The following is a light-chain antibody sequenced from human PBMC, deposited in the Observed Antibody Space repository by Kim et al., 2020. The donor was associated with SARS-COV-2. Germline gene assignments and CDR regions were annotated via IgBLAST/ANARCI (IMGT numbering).Light chain of an antibody. Sequence: LSPGERATLSFRASQSISNNYLAWYQQKPGQTPRLLIYGASSRATGIPDRFSGSESGTDFTLTISRLEPEDFAVYYCQQYGGSARFGGGTGVDIK. V-gene: IGKV3-20*01. CDR2: GAS. CDR1: QSISNNY. CDR3: QQYGGSAR. J-gene: IGKJ4*01.